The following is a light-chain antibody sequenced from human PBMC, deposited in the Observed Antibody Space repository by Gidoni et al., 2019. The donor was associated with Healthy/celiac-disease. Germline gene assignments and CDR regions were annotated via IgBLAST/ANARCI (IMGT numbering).Light chain of an antibody. CDR2: QDS. CDR3: QAWDSSTVV. J-gene: IGLJ2*01. Sequence: SYALTQPPSVSVSPGQTASITCSGDRLGDKYACWYQQKPGQSPVLVIYQDSKRHSGIPERFSGSNSGNTATLTISGTQAMDEADYYCQAWDSSTVVFGGGTKLTVL. CDR1: RLGDKY. V-gene: IGLV3-1*01.